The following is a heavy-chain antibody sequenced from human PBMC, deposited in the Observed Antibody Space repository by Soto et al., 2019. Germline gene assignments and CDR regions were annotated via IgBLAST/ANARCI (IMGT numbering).Heavy chain of an antibody. J-gene: IGHJ4*02. CDR3: ARVVRYRYGIVKLDY. V-gene: IGHV4-61*01. Sequence: QVQLQESGPGQVKPSETLSVTCTVSGGSVSSGSYYWSWSRQPPGKGLEWIGYIYYNGNTNYSPSLKIRATISVDTSKNQFSLHLNSVTAADTAVYYCARVVRYRYGIVKLDYWGQGTLVTVSS. CDR2: IYYNGNT. D-gene: IGHD5-18*01. CDR1: GGSVSSGSYY.